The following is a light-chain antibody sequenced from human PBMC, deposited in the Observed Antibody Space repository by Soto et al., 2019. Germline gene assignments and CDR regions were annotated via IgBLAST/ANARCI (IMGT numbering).Light chain of an antibody. CDR1: QSVSNN. Sequence: EIVMTQSPVTLSVSLGERATLSCRASQSVSNNLAWYQQKPGQAPRLLIFSASSRATGSPARFSGSGSGTDFTLTISSLQSEDFAIYFCQQYNNWPRTFGQGT. J-gene: IGKJ1*01. CDR3: QQYNNWPRT. V-gene: IGKV3D-15*01. CDR2: SAS.